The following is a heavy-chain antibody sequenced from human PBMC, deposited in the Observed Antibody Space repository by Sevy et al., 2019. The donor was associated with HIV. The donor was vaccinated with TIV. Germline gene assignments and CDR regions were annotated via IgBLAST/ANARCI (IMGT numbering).Heavy chain of an antibody. D-gene: IGHD1-1*01. J-gene: IGHJ4*02. Sequence: GGSLRLSCAASGFTFSSYAMHGVRQAPGKGLEWVAVISYDRSNKYYADSVKGRFTISRDNSKNTLYLQMNSLRAEDTAVYYCARESTGTWGKFDYWGQGTLVTVSS. CDR1: GFTFSSYA. V-gene: IGHV3-30*04. CDR3: ARESTGTWGKFDY. CDR2: ISYDRSNK.